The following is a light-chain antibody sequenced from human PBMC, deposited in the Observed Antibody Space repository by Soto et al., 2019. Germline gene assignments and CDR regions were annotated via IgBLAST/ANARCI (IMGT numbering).Light chain of an antibody. Sequence: SSELTQPPSVSVSPGQTASITCSGDKLGDKYACWYQQKPGQSPVLVIYQDSKRPSGIPERFSCSNSGNTATLTISGTQAMDEADYYCQAWDSSTGVFGTGTKLTVL. J-gene: IGLJ1*01. CDR3: QAWDSSTGV. CDR1: KLGDKY. CDR2: QDS. V-gene: IGLV3-1*01.